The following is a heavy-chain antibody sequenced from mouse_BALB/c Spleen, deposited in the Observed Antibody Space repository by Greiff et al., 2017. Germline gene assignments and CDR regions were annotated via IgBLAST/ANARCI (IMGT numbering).Heavy chain of an antibody. CDR3: ARGYYRYRGFDY. J-gene: IGHJ2*01. D-gene: IGHD2-14*01. V-gene: IGHV5-4*02. CDR1: GFTFSDYY. CDR2: ISDGGSYT. Sequence: EVQGVESGGGLVKPGGSLKLSCAASGFTFSDYYMYWVRQTPEKRLEWVATISDGGSYTYYPDSVKGRFTISRDNAKNNLYLQMSSLKSEDTAMYYCARGYYRYRGFDYWGQGTTLTVSS.